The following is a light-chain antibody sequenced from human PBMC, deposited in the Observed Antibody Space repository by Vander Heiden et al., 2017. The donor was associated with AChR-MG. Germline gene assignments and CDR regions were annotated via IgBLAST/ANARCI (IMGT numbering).Light chain of an antibody. CDR1: GSNVGGYNY. CDR3: CSYAGTYTWV. CDR2: DVS. Sequence: QSALTQPRSVSGSPGQSVTISCTGTGSNVGGYNYVSWYQQHPGKTTKLIIYDVSKRPSGVPDRFSGSKSGNTASLTISGLQAEDEADYSCCSYAGTYTWVFGGGTKLTVL. J-gene: IGLJ3*02. V-gene: IGLV2-11*01.